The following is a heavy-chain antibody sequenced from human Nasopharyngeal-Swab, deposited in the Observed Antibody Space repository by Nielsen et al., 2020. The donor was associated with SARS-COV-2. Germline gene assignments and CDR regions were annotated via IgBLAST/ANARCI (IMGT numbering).Heavy chain of an antibody. CDR3: ARIKDSGYDSYGMDV. V-gene: IGHV2-70*01. D-gene: IGHD1-26*01. Sequence: WIRQPPGKALEWLALIDWDDDKYYSTSLKTRLTISKDTSKNQVVLTMTNMDPVDTATYYCARIKDSGYDSYGMDVWSQGTTVTVSS. J-gene: IGHJ6*02. CDR2: IDWDDDK.